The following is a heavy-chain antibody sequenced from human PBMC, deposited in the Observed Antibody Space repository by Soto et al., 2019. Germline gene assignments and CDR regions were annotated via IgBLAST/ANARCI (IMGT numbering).Heavy chain of an antibody. D-gene: IGHD6-13*01. CDR3: ARRSSSWFYYFDY. V-gene: IGHV4-39*01. CDR1: GGSISSSSYY. J-gene: IGHJ4*02. CDR2: IYYSGST. Sequence: LSLPCTVSGGSISSSSYYWGWIRQPPGKGLEWIGSIYYSGSTYYNPSLKSRVTISVDTSKSQFSLKLSSVTAADTAVYYCARRSSSWFYYFDYWGQGTLVTAPQ.